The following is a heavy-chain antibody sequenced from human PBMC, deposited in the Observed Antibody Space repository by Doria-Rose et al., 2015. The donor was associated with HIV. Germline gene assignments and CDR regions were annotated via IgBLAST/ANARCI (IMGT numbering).Heavy chain of an antibody. CDR2: IFSDDER. CDR3: ARIKSSRWYHKYYFDF. CDR1: GVSLSSPGMG. D-gene: IGHD6-13*01. V-gene: IGHV2-26*01. Sequence: QITLKESGPALVKPTETLTLTCTVSGVSLSSPGMGVSWIRQPPGKALEWLAKIFSDDERSYKTSQKSRLTISRGTSKSQVVLTMTDMDPVDTATYYCARIKSSRWYHKYYFDFWGQGTLVIVSA. J-gene: IGHJ4*02.